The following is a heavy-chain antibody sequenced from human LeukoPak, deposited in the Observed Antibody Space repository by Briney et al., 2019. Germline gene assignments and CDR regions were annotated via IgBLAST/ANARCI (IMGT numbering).Heavy chain of an antibody. CDR3: AKGSVDINYGDYPPH. D-gene: IGHD4-17*01. V-gene: IGHV3-30*18. Sequence: GGSLRLSCAASGFTFSSYGMHWVRQAPGKGLEWVAVISYDGSNKYYADSVKGRFTISRDNSKNTLYLQMNSLRAEDTAVYYCAKGSVDINYGDYPPHWGQGTLVTVSS. CDR1: GFTFSSYG. CDR2: ISYDGSNK. J-gene: IGHJ4*02.